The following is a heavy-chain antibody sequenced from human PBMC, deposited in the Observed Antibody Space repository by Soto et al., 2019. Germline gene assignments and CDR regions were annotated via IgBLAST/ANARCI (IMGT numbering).Heavy chain of an antibody. CDR3: ARLPAR. CDR1: GVSIISGGYS. D-gene: IGHD2-2*01. Sequence: SETLSLTCAVSGVSIISGGYSWIWIRQPPGKGLEWIGYIYHSGSTYYNPSLKSRVTISVDRSKNQFSLKLSSVTAADTAVYYRARLPARRAQRTPVPVSS. J-gene: IGHJ1*01. V-gene: IGHV4-30-2*01. CDR2: IYHSGST.